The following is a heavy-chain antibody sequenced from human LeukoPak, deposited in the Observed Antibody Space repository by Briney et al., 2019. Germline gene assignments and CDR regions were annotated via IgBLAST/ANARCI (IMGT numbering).Heavy chain of an antibody. J-gene: IGHJ4*02. V-gene: IGHV4-38-2*01. CDR3: ARGPPTSY. CDR1: GYSISRGSY. Sequence: SETLSLTCAVSGYSISRGSYWGWIRQPPGKGLEWIGYIYYSGSTNYNPSLKSRVTISVDTSKNQFSLKLSSVTAADTAVYYCARGPPTSYWGQGTLVTVSS. CDR2: IYYSGST.